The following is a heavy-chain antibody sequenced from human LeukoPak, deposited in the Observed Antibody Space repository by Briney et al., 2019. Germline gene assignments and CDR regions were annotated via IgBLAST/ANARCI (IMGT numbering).Heavy chain of an antibody. CDR1: GFTFSSYA. D-gene: IGHD2-21*01. J-gene: IGHJ4*02. Sequence: PGGPLRLSCAASGFTFSSYAMSWVRQAPGKGLEWVSAISGSGGSTYYADSVKGRFTISRDNSKNTPYLQMNSLRAEDTAVYYCAKFLPTHIVVTNYYFDYWGQGTLVTVSS. CDR2: ISGSGGST. CDR3: AKFLPTHIVVTNYYFDY. V-gene: IGHV3-23*01.